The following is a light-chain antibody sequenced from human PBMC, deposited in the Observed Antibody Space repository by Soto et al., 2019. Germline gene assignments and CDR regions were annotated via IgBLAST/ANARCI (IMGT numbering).Light chain of an antibody. CDR1: QSISSY. Sequence: DIQMTQSPSSLSASVGDRVTITCRASQSISSYLNWYQQKPGKAPKLLISAASSLQSGVPSRFSGSGSGTDFTLTISSLQPEDFATYYCQQYKSNSLSFGGGTKVEIK. CDR3: QQYKSNSLS. CDR2: AAS. V-gene: IGKV1-39*01. J-gene: IGKJ4*01.